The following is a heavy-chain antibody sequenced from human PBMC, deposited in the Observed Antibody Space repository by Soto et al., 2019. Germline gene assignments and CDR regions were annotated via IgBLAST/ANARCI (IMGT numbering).Heavy chain of an antibody. J-gene: IGHJ5*02. CDR2: INPNSGAT. Sequence: QVQLMQSGTEVKKPGASVKVSCKASGYTFTGYFMHWVRQAPGQRPEWMGYINPNSGATEYAQKFQGRVTMTRDTSISTAYMELTMLRSDDTAVYYCARGGGTILAPLPWGQGTLVTVSS. CDR1: GYTFTGYF. D-gene: IGHD3-3*01. V-gene: IGHV1-2*02. CDR3: ARGGGTILAPLP.